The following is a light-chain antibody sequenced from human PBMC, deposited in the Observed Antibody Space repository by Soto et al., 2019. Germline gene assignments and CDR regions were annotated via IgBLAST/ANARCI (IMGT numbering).Light chain of an antibody. V-gene: IGLV2-14*03. CDR3: SSYASSNAQL. Sequence: QSALTQPASVSGTPGQSITVSCIGTSSDIGRYNYVSWYQQHPGRAPKLIIRDVSSRPSGVPTRFSGSKSGNSASLTISGLQVEDAASYFCSSYASSNAQLFGGGTKVTVL. CDR2: DVS. CDR1: SSDIGRYNY. J-gene: IGLJ2*01.